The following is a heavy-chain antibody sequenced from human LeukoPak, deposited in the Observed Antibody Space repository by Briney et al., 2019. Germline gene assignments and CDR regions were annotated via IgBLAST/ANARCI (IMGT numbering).Heavy chain of an antibody. D-gene: IGHD1-1*01. Sequence: GGSLRLSCAASGFTFSTYSMNWVRQAPGKGLEWLAYISSSSTIFYADSMRGRFTISRDNAKNSLYLQMNSLRAEDTAVYYCARGQRGNAGTDAFDIWGQGTTVTVSS. J-gene: IGHJ3*02. CDR2: ISSSSTI. CDR1: GFTFSTYS. V-gene: IGHV3-48*01. CDR3: ARGQRGNAGTDAFDI.